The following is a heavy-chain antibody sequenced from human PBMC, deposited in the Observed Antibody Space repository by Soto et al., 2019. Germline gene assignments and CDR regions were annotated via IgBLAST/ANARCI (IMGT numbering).Heavy chain of an antibody. Sequence: PGGSLRLSCAASGFTFSDSYMSWIRQAPGKGLEWISYISSSGSTIYYADSVEGRFTISRDNAKNSLYLQMNSLRAEDTAVYYCTRRPQRASGGLHAFDIWGQGTTVTVSS. V-gene: IGHV3-11*01. D-gene: IGHD2-15*01. J-gene: IGHJ3*02. CDR3: TRRPQRASGGLHAFDI. CDR1: GFTFSDSY. CDR2: ISSSGSTI.